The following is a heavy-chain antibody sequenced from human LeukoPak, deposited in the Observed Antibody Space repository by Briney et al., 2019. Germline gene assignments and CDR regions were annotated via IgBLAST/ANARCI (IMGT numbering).Heavy chain of an antibody. CDR2: IHPSGTT. CDR1: GSSMSDYY. V-gene: IGHV4-4*07. CDR3: AKDRRHRDGFDF. D-gene: IGHD2-15*01. Sequence: PSETLSLTCTVSGSSMSDYYWSFIRQPAGKGLEWIGRIHPSGTTYFNPSLKSRVTMSLDTSKNQFSLKLSSVTAADTAIYYCAKDRRHRDGFDFWGQGTMVTVSS. J-gene: IGHJ3*01.